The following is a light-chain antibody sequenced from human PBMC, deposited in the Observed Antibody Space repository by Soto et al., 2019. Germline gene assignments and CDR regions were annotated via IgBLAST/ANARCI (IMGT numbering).Light chain of an antibody. CDR1: QSVSSGY. J-gene: IGKJ2*01. Sequence: ETVLTQSPGTLSLSPGERATLSCRASQSVSSGYLAWYQQTAGQAPRLLIYGASSRATGIPDRFSGSGSGRDFTLTISRLEPEDFAVYYCQQYGNSPYTFGQGTKLEI. V-gene: IGKV3-20*01. CDR3: QQYGNSPYT. CDR2: GAS.